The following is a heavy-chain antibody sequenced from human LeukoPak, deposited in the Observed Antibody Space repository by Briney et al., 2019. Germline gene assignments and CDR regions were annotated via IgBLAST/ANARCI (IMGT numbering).Heavy chain of an antibody. Sequence: PGGSLRLSCAASGFTFSDYSMNWVRQAPGKGLEWISYVGISSGNTKYADSVKGRFTISGDKAKNSLYLQMNSLRVEDTAVYYCAREPSVDFWRNEYYFDYWGQGTLVTVSS. CDR3: AREPSVDFWRNEYYFDY. CDR1: GFTFSDYS. D-gene: IGHD3-3*01. J-gene: IGHJ4*02. V-gene: IGHV3-48*01. CDR2: VGISSGNT.